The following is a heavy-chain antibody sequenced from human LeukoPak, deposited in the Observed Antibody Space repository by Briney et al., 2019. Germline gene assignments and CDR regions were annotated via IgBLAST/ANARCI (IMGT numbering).Heavy chain of an antibody. D-gene: IGHD4-11*01. CDR1: GDSVSSDSAA. CDR2: TYYRSKWFS. Sequence: SQTLSLTCAISGDSVSSDSAAWNWIRQSPSRGLERLGRTYYRSKWFSDYALSVKSRITINADTSKNQFSLQLNSVTPEDTAVYYCARKGTVTTPFDYWGQGILVTVSS. CDR3: ARKGTVTTPFDY. V-gene: IGHV6-1*01. J-gene: IGHJ4*02.